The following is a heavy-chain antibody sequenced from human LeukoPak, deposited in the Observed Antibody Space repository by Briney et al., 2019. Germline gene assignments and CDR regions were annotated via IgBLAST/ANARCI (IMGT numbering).Heavy chain of an antibody. Sequence: ASVKVSCKASGYTFTSYGISWVRQAPGQGLEWMGWISAYNGNTNYAQKLQGRVTMTTDTSTSTAYMELRSLRSDDTAVYYCARADYYGSGSYYTNDYWGQGTLVTVSS. D-gene: IGHD3-10*01. CDR3: ARADYYGSGSYYTNDY. CDR2: ISAYNGNT. J-gene: IGHJ4*02. V-gene: IGHV1-18*01. CDR1: GYTFTSYG.